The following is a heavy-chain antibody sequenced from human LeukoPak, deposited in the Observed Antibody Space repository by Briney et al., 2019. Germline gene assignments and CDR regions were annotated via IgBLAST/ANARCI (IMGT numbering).Heavy chain of an antibody. CDR2: ISSSSSYI. Sequence: GGSLRLSCAASGFTFSSYSMNWVRQAPGKGLEWVSSISSSSSYIYYADSVKGRFTISRDNAKNSLYLQMNSLRADDTAVYYCARDSLWSGYYPYNWFGPWGQGTLVTVSS. V-gene: IGHV3-21*01. D-gene: IGHD3-3*01. CDR3: ARDSLWSGYYPYNWFGP. CDR1: GFTFSSYS. J-gene: IGHJ5*02.